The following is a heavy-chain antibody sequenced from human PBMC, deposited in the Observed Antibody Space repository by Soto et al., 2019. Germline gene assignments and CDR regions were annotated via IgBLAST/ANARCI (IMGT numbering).Heavy chain of an antibody. CDR1: GDSVSSGDYY. CDR2: VYFSGST. Sequence: QVQLQESGPGLARPWETLSLTCSVSGDSVSSGDYYWSWIRQPPGKGLEWIGHVYFSGSTNYIPSLKSRLTMSVDTAKNQFSLKLNSVTAADTAVYYCARIPVDTYMIYWSDPWGQGTQVTVSS. CDR3: ARIPVDTYMIYWSDP. J-gene: IGHJ5*02. V-gene: IGHV4-61*08. D-gene: IGHD3-16*01.